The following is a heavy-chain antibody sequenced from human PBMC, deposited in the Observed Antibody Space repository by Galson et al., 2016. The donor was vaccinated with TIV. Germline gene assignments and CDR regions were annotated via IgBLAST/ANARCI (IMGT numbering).Heavy chain of an antibody. Sequence: SVKVSCKVSGYTLSDLSMHWVRQAPGKGLEWMGGFDPENDRAIYAQRFKGRVTMTDDTSTDTSSLELRRLRSDDTAVYFCATARLGIFNYFDSWGQGTLVTVSS. V-gene: IGHV1-24*01. D-gene: IGHD3-9*01. CDR3: ATARLGIFNYFDS. CDR1: GYTLSDLS. CDR2: FDPENDRA. J-gene: IGHJ4*02.